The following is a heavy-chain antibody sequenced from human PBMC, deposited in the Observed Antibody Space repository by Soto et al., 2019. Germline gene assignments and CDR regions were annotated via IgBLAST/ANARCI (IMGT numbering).Heavy chain of an antibody. CDR3: ARYRVGATSYYYGMDV. CDR2: IYPGDSDT. Sequence: PGESLKLSCKGSGYSFTSYWIGWVRQMPGKGLEWMGIIYPGDSDTRYSPSFQGQVTISADKSISTAYLQWSSLKASDTAMYYCARYRVGATSYYYGMDVWGQGTTVTVSS. CDR1: GYSFTSYW. J-gene: IGHJ6*02. D-gene: IGHD1-26*01. V-gene: IGHV5-51*01.